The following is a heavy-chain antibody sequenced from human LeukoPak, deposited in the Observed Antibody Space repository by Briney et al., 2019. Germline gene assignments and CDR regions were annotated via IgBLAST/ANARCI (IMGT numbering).Heavy chain of an antibody. D-gene: IGHD3-9*01. CDR2: IYYSGST. V-gene: IGHV4-59*01. J-gene: IGHJ4*02. Sequence: SETLSLTCTVSGGSISDFYWSWIRQPPGKGLEWIGYIYYSGSTNYNPSLKSRVTISVDTSKNQFSLKLSSVTAADTAVYYCARVSGYYFDYWGQGTLVTVSS. CDR3: ARVSGYYFDY. CDR1: GGSISDFY.